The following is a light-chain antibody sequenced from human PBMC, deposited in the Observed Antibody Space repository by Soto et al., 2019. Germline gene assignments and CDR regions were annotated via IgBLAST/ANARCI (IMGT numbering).Light chain of an antibody. J-gene: IGKJ3*01. V-gene: IGKV1-5*03. CDR1: QSISSW. CDR2: KAS. CDR3: QQYNSNPFT. Sequence: DIQMTQSPSTLSASVGDRVTITCRASQSISSWLAWYQQKPGKAPKLLIYKASSLESGVPSRFSGSGSGTEFTLTISSLQPDDFATYYCQQYNSNPFTFGPGTKVDI.